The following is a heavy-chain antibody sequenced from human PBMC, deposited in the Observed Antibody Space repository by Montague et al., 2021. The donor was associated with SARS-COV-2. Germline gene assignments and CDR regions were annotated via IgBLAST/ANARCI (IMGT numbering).Heavy chain of an antibody. Sequence: SETLSLTCTVSGGSISSYYWSWIRQPAGKGLEWIGRIYTSGSTNYNPSLKSRVTMSVDTSKNQFSLKLSSVTAADTAVYYCARESLERCPQLLWEVYYYYGMDVWGQGTTVTVSS. CDR1: GGSISSYY. CDR2: IYTSGST. V-gene: IGHV4-4*07. D-gene: IGHD2-2*01. CDR3: ARESLERCPQLLWEVYYYYGMDV. J-gene: IGHJ6*02.